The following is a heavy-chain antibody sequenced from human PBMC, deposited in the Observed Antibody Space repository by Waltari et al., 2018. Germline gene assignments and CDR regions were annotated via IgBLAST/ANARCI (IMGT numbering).Heavy chain of an antibody. CDR3: ARGDTTGVFYYYMDV. J-gene: IGHJ6*03. CDR1: GDTISSYH. D-gene: IGHD4-17*01. V-gene: IGHV4-59*01. CDR2: IYYPGTT. Sequence: QVLLQESGPELVKPSETLSLSCTVAGDTISSYHWSWLRQPPGKGLEWIGYIYYPGTTNYNPSLKSRVTISVHTSKNQVSLELSSVTAADTAVYYCARGDTTGVFYYYMDVWGKGTTVTVSS.